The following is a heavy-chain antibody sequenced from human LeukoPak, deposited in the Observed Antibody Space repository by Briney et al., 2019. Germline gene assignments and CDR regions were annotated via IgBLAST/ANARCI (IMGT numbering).Heavy chain of an antibody. V-gene: IGHV1-18*01. J-gene: IGHJ5*02. CDR2: IYNGNI. CDR1: GYTFSKFG. Sequence: ASVKVSCKASGYTFSKFGISRVRQAPGQGLEWMGWIYNGNIKYAQSLQGRVTMTTDTSTSTAYMELRSLKSDDTAVYYCARGSSGTEGFDPWGQGTLVTVSS. CDR3: ARGSSGTEGFDP. D-gene: IGHD6-19*01.